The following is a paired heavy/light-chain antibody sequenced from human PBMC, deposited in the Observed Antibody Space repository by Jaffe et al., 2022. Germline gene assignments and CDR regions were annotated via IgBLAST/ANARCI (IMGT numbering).Light chain of an antibody. Sequence: QSVLTQPPSASETPGQRVTFSCSGSSSNIGSHFVYWYQQLPGTAPQLLIYENSQRPSGVPDRFSGSKSGTSASLAISGLRSEDEADYYCAAWDESLSGWVFGGGTKLTVL. CDR3: AAWDESLSGWV. CDR1: SSNIGSHF. J-gene: IGLJ3*02. V-gene: IGLV1-47*01. CDR2: ENS.
Heavy chain of an antibody. CDR1: GFTLIDHY. CDR2: TRDNANSYTS. J-gene: IGHJ4*02. CDR3: ARGRPWGNGFDH. D-gene: IGHD7-27*01. V-gene: IGHV3-72*01. Sequence: EVQLVESGGNLVQPGGSLRLSCAASGFTLIDHYMDWVRQAPGKGLEWVGRTRDNANSYTSEYAASVKGRFTISRDDSKNSLYLQMNSLKTEDTAVYYCARGRPWGNGFDHWGQGTLVTVSS.